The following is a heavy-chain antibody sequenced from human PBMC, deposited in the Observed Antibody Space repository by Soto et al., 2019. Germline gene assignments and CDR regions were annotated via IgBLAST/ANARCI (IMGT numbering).Heavy chain of an antibody. D-gene: IGHD3-10*01. CDR2: IDSAGDA. CDR1: GFTLSSHD. V-gene: IGHV3-13*01. CDR3: TSGGIWGVSWNWFDT. J-gene: IGHJ5*02. Sequence: EVQLVESGGGLVQPGGSLRLSCAASGFTLSSHDMHWVRQVTGKGVEWVSGIDSAGDAKYPASVKGRFTISRENAKNSLYLQMNSLRAEDTAMYYCTSGGIWGVSWNWFDTWGQGTLVTVSS.